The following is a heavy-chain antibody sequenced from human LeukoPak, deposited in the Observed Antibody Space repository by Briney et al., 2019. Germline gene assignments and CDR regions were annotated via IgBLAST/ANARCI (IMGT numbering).Heavy chain of an antibody. V-gene: IGHV1-46*01. J-gene: IGHJ4*02. CDR1: GYTFTSYY. CDR2: INPSGGST. D-gene: IGHD5-18*01. Sequence: ASVTVSCKASGYTFTSYYMNWVRQAPGQGLEWMGIINPSGGSTSYAQKFQGRVTMTRDTSTSTVYMELISLRSEDTAVYYCARGAGYSYGGGGFDYWGQGTLVTVSS. CDR3: ARGAGYSYGGGGFDY.